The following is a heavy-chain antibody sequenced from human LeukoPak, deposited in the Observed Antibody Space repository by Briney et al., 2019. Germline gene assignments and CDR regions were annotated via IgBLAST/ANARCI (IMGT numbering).Heavy chain of an antibody. CDR2: IYYSGST. CDR1: GGSISSSSYY. Sequence: SETLSLTCTVSGGSISSSSYYWGWIRQPPGKGLEWIGSIYYSGSTYYNPSLKSRVTISVDTSKNQFSLKLDSVTAADTALYYCASLRSTKDNWFDPWGQGTLVTVSS. CDR3: ASLRSTKDNWFDP. J-gene: IGHJ5*02. V-gene: IGHV4-39*07.